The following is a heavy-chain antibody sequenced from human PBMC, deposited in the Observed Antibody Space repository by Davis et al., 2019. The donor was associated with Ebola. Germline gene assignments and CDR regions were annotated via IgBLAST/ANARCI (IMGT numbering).Heavy chain of an antibody. Sequence: HTGGSLRPSCTASGFTFSSYLMHWVRQVPGKGLMWISRIDKDDTHTYYADSVKGRFIISRDIARSTVYLQMDSLRVDDSAVYYCARGGNFGSGNYPDIWGQGTLVTVSS. CDR2: IDKDDTHT. D-gene: IGHD5-24*01. V-gene: IGHV3-74*01. J-gene: IGHJ1*01. CDR3: ARGGNFGSGNYPDI. CDR1: GFTFSSYL.